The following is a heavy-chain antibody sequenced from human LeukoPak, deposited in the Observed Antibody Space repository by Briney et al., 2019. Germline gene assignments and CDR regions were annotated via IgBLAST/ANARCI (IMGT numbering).Heavy chain of an antibody. V-gene: IGHV3-43*01. CDR2: ISWNSGSI. CDR1: GFDFGDYT. CDR3: ARDIYDSGDFRGDF. J-gene: IGHJ4*02. D-gene: IGHD3-22*01. Sequence: GGSLRLSCAVSGFDFGDYTMHWVRQPPGKGLGWVSLISWNSGSIKYTESVKGRFTISRDNSKNSLYLQMSSLRTEDTALYYCARDIYDSGDFRGDFWGQGTLVTVSS.